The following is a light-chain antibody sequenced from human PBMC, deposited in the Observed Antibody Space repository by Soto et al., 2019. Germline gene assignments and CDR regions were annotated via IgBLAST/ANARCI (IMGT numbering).Light chain of an antibody. J-gene: IGKJ1*01. Sequence: DIQMTQSPSTLSASVGDGVTITCRASQSISTWLAWYQQKPGKAPKLLIYDASSLKSGVPSRFSGSGSGTEFTLTISSLQPDDFATYYCQHYNSYSEAFGQGTKVDIK. CDR1: QSISTW. CDR3: QHYNSYSEA. V-gene: IGKV1-5*01. CDR2: DAS.